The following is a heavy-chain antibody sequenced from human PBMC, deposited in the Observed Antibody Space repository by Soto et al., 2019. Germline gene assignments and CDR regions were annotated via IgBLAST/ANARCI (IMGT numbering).Heavy chain of an antibody. J-gene: IGHJ5*02. D-gene: IGHD3-22*01. Sequence: GGSLSLSCAASGFTFSSYSMNWVLQAPGKGLECVSSISSSSSYIYYADSVKGRFIISRDNAKNSLYMQMNSLRAEDTAVYYCARSHENYYDSSGYLLPWFDPWGQGTLVTVSS. CDR2: ISSSSSYI. V-gene: IGHV3-21*01. CDR3: ARSHENYYDSSGYLLPWFDP. CDR1: GFTFSSYS.